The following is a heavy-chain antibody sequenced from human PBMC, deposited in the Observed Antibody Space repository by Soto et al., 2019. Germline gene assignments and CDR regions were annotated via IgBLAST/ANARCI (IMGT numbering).Heavy chain of an antibody. J-gene: IGHJ6*03. CDR3: ARGTNYNYDYIWGSYRKDHYYYYMDV. V-gene: IGHV1-18*01. CDR1: GYTFTSYG. D-gene: IGHD3-16*02. Sequence: GASVKVSCKASGYTFTSYGISWVRQAPGQGLEWMGWISAYNGSTNYAQKLQGRVTMTTDTSTSTAYMKLRSLRSDDTAVYYCARGTNYNYDYIWGSYRKDHYYYYMDVWGKGTTVTVSS. CDR2: ISAYNGST.